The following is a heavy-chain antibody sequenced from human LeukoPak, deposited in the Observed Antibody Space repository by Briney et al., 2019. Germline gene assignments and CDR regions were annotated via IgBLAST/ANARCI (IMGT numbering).Heavy chain of an antibody. V-gene: IGHV3-66*01. D-gene: IGHD3-22*01. CDR1: GLTVSTNY. Sequence: GRSLRLSCAASGLTVSTNYMSWVRQAPGKGLEWVSVMYSGGSTYYADSVKGRFTISRDNSKNTLYLQMNSLRAEDTAVYYCARDYPYYYDSSGYYSFDYWGQGTLVTVSS. J-gene: IGHJ4*02. CDR2: MYSGGST. CDR3: ARDYPYYYDSSGYYSFDY.